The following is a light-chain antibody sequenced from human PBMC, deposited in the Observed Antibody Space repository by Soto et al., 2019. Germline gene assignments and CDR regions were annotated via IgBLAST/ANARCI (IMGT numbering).Light chain of an antibody. CDR3: QQYNSYTSL. V-gene: IGKV1-5*03. Sequence: DIQMTQSPSTLSASVGDRVTITCRASQSISSWLAWYQQKPGKAPKLLIYKASSLESGVPSRFSGSGSGTGFTLTISSLQPDDFATYYCQQYNSYTSLFGQGTKLEIK. CDR1: QSISSW. CDR2: KAS. J-gene: IGKJ2*01.